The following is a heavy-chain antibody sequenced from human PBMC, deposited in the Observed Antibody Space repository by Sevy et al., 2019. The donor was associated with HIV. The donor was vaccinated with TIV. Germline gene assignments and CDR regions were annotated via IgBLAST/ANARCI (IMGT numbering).Heavy chain of an antibody. V-gene: IGHV3-30-3*01. J-gene: IGHJ6*02. CDR1: GFTFSSYA. CDR2: ISYDGSNK. D-gene: IGHD3-10*01. Sequence: GGSLRLSCAASGFTFSSYAMHWVRQAPGKGLEWEAVISYDGSNKYYADSVKGRFTISRDNSKNTLYLQMNSLRAEDTAVYYCARGLWFGEFSGMDVWGQWTTVTVSS. CDR3: ARGLWFGEFSGMDV.